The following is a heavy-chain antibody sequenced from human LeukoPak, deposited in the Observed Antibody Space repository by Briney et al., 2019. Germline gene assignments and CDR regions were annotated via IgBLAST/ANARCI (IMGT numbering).Heavy chain of an antibody. Sequence: SETLSLTCTVSGGSISSSSYYWGWIRQPPGKGLEWIGSIYYSGSTYYNPSLKSRVTISVDTSKNQFSLKLSSVTAADTAVYYCARDLGYYGSGSYYIGDYWGQGTLVTVSS. CDR2: IYYSGST. CDR1: GGSISSSSYY. J-gene: IGHJ4*02. CDR3: ARDLGYYGSGSYYIGDY. V-gene: IGHV4-39*07. D-gene: IGHD3-10*01.